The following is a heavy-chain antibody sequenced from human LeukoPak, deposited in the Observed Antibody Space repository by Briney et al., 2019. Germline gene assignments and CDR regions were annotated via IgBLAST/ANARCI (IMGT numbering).Heavy chain of an antibody. CDR2: INTDGSST. Sequence: RGSLRLSCAASGFTFSSYWMHWVRQAPGKGLVWVSRINTDGSSTSYADSVKGRFTISRDNAKNTLYLQMNSLRAEDTAVYYCARGPLGDFWSGEIDYWGQGTLVTVSS. J-gene: IGHJ4*02. D-gene: IGHD3-3*01. CDR1: GFTFSSYW. CDR3: ARGPLGDFWSGEIDY. V-gene: IGHV3-74*01.